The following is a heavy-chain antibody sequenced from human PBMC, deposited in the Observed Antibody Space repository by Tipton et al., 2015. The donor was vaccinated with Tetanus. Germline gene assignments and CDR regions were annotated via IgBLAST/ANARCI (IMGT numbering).Heavy chain of an antibody. J-gene: IGHJ4*02. CDR1: GFTFSSYR. V-gene: IGHV3-48*02. D-gene: IGHD6-13*01. CDR2: ISSGSSII. CDR3: ARSAHFASWYD. Sequence: SLRLSCAASGFTFSSYRLSWVRQAPGKGLEWIAYISSGSSIIFYADAVRGRFFISRDNTKNSLSLQMNSLKDDDTAVYYCARSAHFASWYDWGPGTRVTVSS.